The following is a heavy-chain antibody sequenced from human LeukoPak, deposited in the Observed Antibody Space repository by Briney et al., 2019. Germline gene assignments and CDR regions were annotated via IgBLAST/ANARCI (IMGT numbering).Heavy chain of an antibody. Sequence: GASVKVSCKASGYTFTSYYMHWVRQAPGQGLEWMGIINPSGGSTSYAQKFQGRVTMTEDTSTDTAYMELSSLRSEDTAVYYCAGCSSTSCYKRVYYYMDVWGKGTTVTVSS. CDR2: INPSGGST. CDR1: GYTFTSYY. V-gene: IGHV1-46*01. J-gene: IGHJ6*03. D-gene: IGHD2-2*02. CDR3: AGCSSTSCYKRVYYYMDV.